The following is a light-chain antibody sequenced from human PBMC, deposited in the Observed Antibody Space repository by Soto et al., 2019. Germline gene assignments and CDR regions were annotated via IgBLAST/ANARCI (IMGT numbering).Light chain of an antibody. J-gene: IGLJ3*02. CDR2: EVN. Sequence: QSALTQPPSGSGSPGQSVTISCTGTSSDVGGYKYVSWYQQHPGKAPKLMLYEVNERPSGVPDRFSGSKSGNTASLTVSGLQAEDEADYYCSSYAGSNNWVFGGGTQLTVL. CDR1: SSDVGGYKY. V-gene: IGLV2-8*01. CDR3: SSYAGSNNWV.